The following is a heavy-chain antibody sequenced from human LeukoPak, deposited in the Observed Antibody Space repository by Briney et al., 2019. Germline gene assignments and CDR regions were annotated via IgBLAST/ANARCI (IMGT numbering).Heavy chain of an antibody. Sequence: GGSLRLSCAASGFTFSNYGLSWVRQAPGKGLEWASGIGSSGSTTYYADSVKGRFTISRDNSKNTLYLQMNSLRAEDTAVYYCAKLGGGVTVTGLGYFDYWGQGTLVTVSS. V-gene: IGHV3-23*01. D-gene: IGHD6-19*01. CDR2: IGSSGSTT. J-gene: IGHJ4*02. CDR1: GFTFSNYG. CDR3: AKLGGGVTVTGLGYFDY.